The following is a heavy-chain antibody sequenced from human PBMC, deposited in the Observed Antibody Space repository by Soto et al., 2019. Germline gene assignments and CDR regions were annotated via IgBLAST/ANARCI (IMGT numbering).Heavy chain of an antibody. D-gene: IGHD1-26*01. CDR2: ISYDGSNK. V-gene: IGHV3-30-3*01. J-gene: IGHJ4*02. CDR3: ARDPGLPIVGATDFFDY. Sequence: PGGSLRLSCAASGFTLSSYAMHWVRQAPGKGLEWVAVISYDGSNKYYADSVKGRFTISRDNSKNTLYLQMNSLRAEDTAVYYCARDPGLPIVGATDFFDYWGQGTLVTVSS. CDR1: GFTLSSYA.